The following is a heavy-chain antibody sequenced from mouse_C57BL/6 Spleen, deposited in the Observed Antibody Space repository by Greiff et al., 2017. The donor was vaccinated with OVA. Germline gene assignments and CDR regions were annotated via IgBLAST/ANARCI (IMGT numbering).Heavy chain of an antibody. CDR2: INPYNGGT. J-gene: IGHJ3*01. D-gene: IGHD2-4*01. Sequence: VQLQQSGPVLVKPGASVKMSCKASGYTFTDYYMNWVKQIHGKSLEWIGVINPYNGGTSYNQKFKGKATLTVDKSSSTAYMELNSLTSEDSAVYYCARGDYDYSAWFADWGQGTLVTVSA. CDR3: ARGDYDYSAWFAD. V-gene: IGHV1-19*01. CDR1: GYTFTDYY.